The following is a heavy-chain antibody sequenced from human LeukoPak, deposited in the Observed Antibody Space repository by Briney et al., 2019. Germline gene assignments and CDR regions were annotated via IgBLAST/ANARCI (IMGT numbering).Heavy chain of an antibody. V-gene: IGHV3-53*01. D-gene: IGHD5-18*01. J-gene: IGHJ6*02. CDR3: ARVWSGYSYGGSYYYYGMDV. CDR1: GFTVSSNY. Sequence: PGGSLRLSCAASGFTVSSNYMSWVRQAPGKGLEWVSVIYSGGSTYYADSVKGRFTISRDNSKNTLYLQMNSLRAEDTAVYYCARVWSGYSYGGSYYYYGMDVWGQGTTVTVSS. CDR2: IYSGGST.